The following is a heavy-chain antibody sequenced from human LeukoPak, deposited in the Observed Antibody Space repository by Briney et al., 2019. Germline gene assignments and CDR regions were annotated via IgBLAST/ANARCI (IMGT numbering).Heavy chain of an antibody. Sequence: RPSETLSLTCTVSGGSISSGSYYWSWIRQPAGKGLEWIGRIYTSGSTNYNPSLKSRVTISVDTSKNQFSLKLSSVTAADTAVYYCARGNWELPDAFDIWGQGTMVTVSS. CDR2: IYTSGST. J-gene: IGHJ3*02. V-gene: IGHV4-61*02. D-gene: IGHD1-26*01. CDR3: ARGNWELPDAFDI. CDR1: GGSISSGSYY.